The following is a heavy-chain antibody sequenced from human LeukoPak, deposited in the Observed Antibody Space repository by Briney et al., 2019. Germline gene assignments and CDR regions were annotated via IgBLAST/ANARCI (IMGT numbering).Heavy chain of an antibody. Sequence: SETLPLTCAVYGGSFSGYYWSWIRQPPGKGLEWIGEINHSGSTNYNPSLKSRVTISVDTSKNQFSLKLSSVTAADTAVYYCARGLSAIAAAGRGWFDPWGQGTLVTVSS. CDR2: INHSGST. V-gene: IGHV4-34*01. J-gene: IGHJ5*02. CDR3: ARGLSAIAAAGRGWFDP. D-gene: IGHD6-13*01. CDR1: GGSFSGYY.